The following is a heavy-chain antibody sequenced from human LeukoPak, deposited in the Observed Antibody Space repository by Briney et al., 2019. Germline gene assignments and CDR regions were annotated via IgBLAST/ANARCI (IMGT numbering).Heavy chain of an antibody. CDR2: MNPNSGNT. Sequence: ASVKVSCKTSGYTFSTYDINWVRQAAGQGLEWMGWMNPNSGNTGFAQKFQDRATITRDTSITTAYLEQSSLRSEDTAVYYCARAIRYQLLSDYWGQGTLVTVSS. CDR1: GYTFSTYD. J-gene: IGHJ4*02. CDR3: ARAIRYQLLSDY. V-gene: IGHV1-8*03. D-gene: IGHD2-2*01.